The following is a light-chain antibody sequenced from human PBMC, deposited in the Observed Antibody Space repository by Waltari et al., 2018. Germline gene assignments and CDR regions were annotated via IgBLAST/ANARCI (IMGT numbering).Light chain of an antibody. CDR3: QQYGSSPEIT. V-gene: IGKV3-20*01. J-gene: IGKJ3*01. CDR1: QSVSSSY. CDR2: GAS. Sequence: IVLTQSPGSRSLSPGERAPLSCRASQSVSSSYLAWYQQKPGQAPRLLIYGASSRATGIPDRFSGSGSGTDFTLTISRLEPEDFAVYYCQQYGSSPEITFGPGTKVDIK.